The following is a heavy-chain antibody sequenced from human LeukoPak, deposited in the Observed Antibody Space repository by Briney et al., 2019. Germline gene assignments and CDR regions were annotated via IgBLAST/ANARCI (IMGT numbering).Heavy chain of an antibody. CDR3: ATRLYSGYDYSYYFDY. CDR1: EYTLTGYY. CDR2: INPKSGVT. V-gene: IGHV1-2*02. Sequence: ASVKVSCKASEYTLTGYYMHWVRQAPGQGLEWMGWINPKSGVTNYAQKFQGRVTMTRDTSISTAYLELSRLRSDDTAVYYCATRLYSGYDYSYYFDYWGQGTLVTVSS. J-gene: IGHJ4*02. D-gene: IGHD5-12*01.